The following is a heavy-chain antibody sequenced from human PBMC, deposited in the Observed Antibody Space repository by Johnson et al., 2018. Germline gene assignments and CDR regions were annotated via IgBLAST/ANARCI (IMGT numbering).Heavy chain of an antibody. CDR3: GRGVRGAGYGLDV. J-gene: IGHJ6*02. CDR2: T. D-gene: IGHD2-21*01. Sequence: TNYNPSLQRRVTISVDTSNNHFSLKVNSVTAADTAVYYCGRGVRGAGYGLDVWGQGTTVSVSS. V-gene: IGHV4-34*01.